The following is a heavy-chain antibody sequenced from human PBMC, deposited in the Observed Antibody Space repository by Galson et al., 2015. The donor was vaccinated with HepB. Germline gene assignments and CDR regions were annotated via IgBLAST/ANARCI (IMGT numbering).Heavy chain of an antibody. CDR1: GYTFTSYG. V-gene: IGHV1-18*04. CDR2: ISAYNGNT. J-gene: IGHJ6*02. Sequence: SVKVSCKASGYTFTSYGISWVRQAPGQGLEWMGWISAYNGNTNYAQKLQGRVTMTTDTSTSTAYMELRSLRSDDTAVYYCARGPHFLEWLLSPYYYYGMDVWGQGTTVTVSS. CDR3: ARGPHFLEWLLSPYYYYGMDV. D-gene: IGHD3-3*01.